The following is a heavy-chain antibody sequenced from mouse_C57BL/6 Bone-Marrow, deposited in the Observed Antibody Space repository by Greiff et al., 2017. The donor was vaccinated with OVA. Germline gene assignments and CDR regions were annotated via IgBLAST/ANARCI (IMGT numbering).Heavy chain of an antibody. CDR3: AREIYGGFAY. V-gene: IGHV1-18*01. Sequence: IQLQQSGPELVKPGASVKIPCKASGYTFTDYNMDWVKQSHGKSLEWIGDINPNNGGTIYNQKFKGKATLTVDKSSSTAYMELRSLTSEDTAGYYCAREIYGGFAYWGQGTLVTVSA. CDR2: INPNNGGT. CDR1: GYTFTDYN. J-gene: IGHJ3*01. D-gene: IGHD1-1*01.